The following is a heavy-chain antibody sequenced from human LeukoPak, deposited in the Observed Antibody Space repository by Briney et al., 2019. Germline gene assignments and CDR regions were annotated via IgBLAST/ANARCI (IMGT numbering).Heavy chain of an antibody. V-gene: IGHV1-2*02. J-gene: IGHJ4*02. CDR1: GYTFTSYD. CDR2: MNPNSGGT. CDR3: TRAHITGFYYDY. Sequence: ASVKVSCKASGYTFTSYDINWVRQATGQGLEWMGWMNPNSGGTNYAQKFQGRVTMTRDTSISTAYMELSSLRSDDTAVYYCTRAHITGFYYDYWGLGTLVTVSS. D-gene: IGHD3-9*01.